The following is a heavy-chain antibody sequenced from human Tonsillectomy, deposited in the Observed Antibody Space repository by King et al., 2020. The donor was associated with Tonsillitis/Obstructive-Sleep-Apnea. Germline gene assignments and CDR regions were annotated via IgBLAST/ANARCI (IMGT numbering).Heavy chain of an antibody. CDR1: VGSIGSYY. J-gene: IGHJ6*03. D-gene: IGHD3-10*01. Sequence: VQLQESGPGLVKPSETLSLTCTVSVGSIGSYYWNWIRQPPGKGLEWIGDIYNSGSTNYNPSLKSRVTISVDTSKNQFSLKLSSVTAADTAVYYCARALITMVQGVMGYYMDVWGKGTTVTVSS. CDR2: IYNSGST. V-gene: IGHV4-59*01. CDR3: ARALITMVQGVMGYYMDV.